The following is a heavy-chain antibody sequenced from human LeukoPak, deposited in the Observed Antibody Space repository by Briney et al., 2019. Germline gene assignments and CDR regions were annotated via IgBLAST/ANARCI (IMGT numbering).Heavy chain of an antibody. Sequence: SETLSLTCAVSGTSITNYHWTRIRQPPGRGLEWIGYLFSSGTTNYNPSLKSRVTISLDTSKSQFSLKLTSVTATDSAVYYCARGHLGLQDWAQGTLVTVSS. J-gene: IGHJ4*02. CDR1: GTSITNYH. CDR2: LFSSGTT. CDR3: ARGHLGLQD. V-gene: IGHV4-59*01.